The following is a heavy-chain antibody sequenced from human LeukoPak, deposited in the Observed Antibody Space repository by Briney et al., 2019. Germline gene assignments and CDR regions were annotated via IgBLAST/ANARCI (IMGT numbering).Heavy chain of an antibody. D-gene: IGHD6-19*01. CDR1: GGSISSYY. Sequence: SETLSLTCTVSGGSISSYYWSWIRQPPGKGLEWIGYIYYSGSTNYNPSLKSRVTISVDTSKNQFSLKLSSVTAADTAVYYCARDEIAVADSRYMDVWGKWTTVTVSS. J-gene: IGHJ6*03. V-gene: IGHV4-59*01. CDR3: ARDEIAVADSRYMDV. CDR2: IYYSGST.